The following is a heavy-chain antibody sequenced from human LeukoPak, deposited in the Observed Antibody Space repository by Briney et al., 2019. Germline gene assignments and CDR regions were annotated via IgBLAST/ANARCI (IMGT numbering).Heavy chain of an antibody. D-gene: IGHD3-22*01. V-gene: IGHV3-11*04. Sequence: GGSLRLSCAASGLTFSDYYMSWIRLAPGKGLEWVSYISSSGSTIYYADSVKGRFTISRDNAKNSLYLQMNSLRAEDTAVYYCARAAVVIDWFDPWGQGTLATVSS. CDR2: ISSSGSTI. CDR3: ARAAVVIDWFDP. CDR1: GLTFSDYY. J-gene: IGHJ5*02.